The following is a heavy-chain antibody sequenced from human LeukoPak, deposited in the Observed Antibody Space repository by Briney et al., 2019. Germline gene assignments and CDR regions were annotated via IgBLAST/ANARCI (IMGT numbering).Heavy chain of an antibody. J-gene: IGHJ4*02. D-gene: IGHD3-22*01. CDR2: ISAYNGNT. V-gene: IGHV1-18*01. CDR1: GYTFTSYG. CDR3: ARTLQYYYDSSGYDDY. Sequence: ASVKVSCKASGYTFTSYGISWVRQAPGQGLEWMGWISAYNGNTNYAQKLQGRVTMTTDTSTSTAYMELRSLRSDDTAVYYCARTLQYYYDSSGYDDYWGRGTLVTVSS.